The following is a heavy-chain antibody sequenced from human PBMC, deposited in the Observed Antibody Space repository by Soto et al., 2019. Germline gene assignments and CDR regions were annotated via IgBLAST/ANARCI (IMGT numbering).Heavy chain of an antibody. CDR2: ISGSGFKK. Sequence: PGGSLRLSCAASGFIFENFGMSWVRQAPGKGLEWISSISGSGFKKYYADSVKGRFTISRDNSKSTVYLELNNLSAEDTAVYHCEKNQGVELVHLDTVDWFDTWGQGSVVTVSS. CDR1: GFIFENFG. J-gene: IGHJ5*02. D-gene: IGHD1-26*01. CDR3: EKNQGVELVHLDTVDWFDT. V-gene: IGHV3-23*01.